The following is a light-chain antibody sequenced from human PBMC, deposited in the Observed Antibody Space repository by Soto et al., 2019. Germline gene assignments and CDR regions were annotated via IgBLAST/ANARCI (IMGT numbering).Light chain of an antibody. CDR2: GNS. CDR1: SSNIGAGYD. J-gene: IGLJ1*01. CDR3: QSYDSSLSQV. Sequence: QSVLTQPPSVSGAPGQRVTISCTGSSSNIGAGYDVHWYQQLPGTAPKLLIYGNSNRPSGVPDRFSGSKSGTSASLAITGLQAEDEADYSCQSYDSSLSQVFGTGTKVTVL. V-gene: IGLV1-40*01.